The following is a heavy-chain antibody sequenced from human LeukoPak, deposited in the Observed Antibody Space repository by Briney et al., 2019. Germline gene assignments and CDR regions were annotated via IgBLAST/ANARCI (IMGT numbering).Heavy chain of an antibody. Sequence: GGSLRLSCAASGFTFSDYYMSWFRQAPGKGLQWVSYISSDSSFTTYAESVKGRFTISRDNAKNSLYLQMNSLRAEDTAVYYCARLVTTAAGGTIDCWGQGALVTVSS. J-gene: IGHJ4*02. D-gene: IGHD6-13*01. CDR1: GFTFSDYY. CDR3: ARLVTTAAGGTIDC. CDR2: ISSDSSFT. V-gene: IGHV3-11*03.